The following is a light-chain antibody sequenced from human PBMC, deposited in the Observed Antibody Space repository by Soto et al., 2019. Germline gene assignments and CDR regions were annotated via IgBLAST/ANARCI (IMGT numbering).Light chain of an antibody. CDR3: QQRYSSIVT. V-gene: IGKV1-39*01. CDR1: QTIATY. CDR2: TSS. J-gene: IGKJ4*01. Sequence: IEMTQSPASMSASVGDRVTITCGASQTIATYLNWFQHKSGRAPKLLIYTSSSVNSGVSSRFRGSGSGTDFTLTINDVKNEDSATYYCQQRYSSIVTFGAGTKVDIK.